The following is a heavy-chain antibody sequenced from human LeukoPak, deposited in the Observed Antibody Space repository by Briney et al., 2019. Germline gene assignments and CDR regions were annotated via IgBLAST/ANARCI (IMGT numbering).Heavy chain of an antibody. Sequence: AGGSLRLSCAASGFTFSSYAMSWVRQAPGKGLEWVSAISGSGGSTYYADSVKGRFTISRDNSKNTLYLQMNSLRAEDTAVYYSAKDVGLSGAVAGLRLWGQGTLVTVSS. CDR3: AKDVGLSGAVAGLRL. D-gene: IGHD6-19*01. J-gene: IGHJ4*02. CDR2: ISGSGGST. V-gene: IGHV3-23*01. CDR1: GFTFSSYA.